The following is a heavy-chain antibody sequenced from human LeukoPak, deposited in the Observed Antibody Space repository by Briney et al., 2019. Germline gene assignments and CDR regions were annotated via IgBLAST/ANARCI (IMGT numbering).Heavy chain of an antibody. CDR2: LNPNTGGT. J-gene: IGHJ4*02. D-gene: IGHD5-12*01. CDR3: VRERNGYDFVY. Sequence: GASVKVSFKASGYTFTGYYVHWMRQAPGQGLEWMGWLNPNTGGTIYAQKFQGRVTMTRDTSISTAYMELSRPRSDDTDVYYCVRERNGYDFVYWGQGALVTVSS. CDR1: GYTFTGYY. V-gene: IGHV1-2*02.